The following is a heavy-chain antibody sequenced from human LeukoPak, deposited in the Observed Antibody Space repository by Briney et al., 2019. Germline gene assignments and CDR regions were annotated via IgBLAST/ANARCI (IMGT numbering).Heavy chain of an antibody. J-gene: IGHJ6*03. CDR2: IYYSGST. Sequence: SETLSLTCTVSGGSLSSYYWSWIRQPPGKGLEWIGYIYYSGSTNYNPSLKSRVTISVDTSKNQFSLKLSSVTAADTAVYYCARGYYYDSSGYYYYYYYYMDVWGKGTTVTVSS. CDR1: GGSLSSYY. CDR3: ARGYYYDSSGYYYYYYYYMDV. V-gene: IGHV4-59*01. D-gene: IGHD3-22*01.